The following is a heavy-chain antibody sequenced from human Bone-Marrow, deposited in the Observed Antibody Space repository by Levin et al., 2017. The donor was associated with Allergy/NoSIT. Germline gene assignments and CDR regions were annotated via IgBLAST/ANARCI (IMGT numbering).Heavy chain of an antibody. D-gene: IGHD2-15*01. Sequence: GESLKISCAASGFTFSIYNMNWVRQAPGKGLEWVSYISSSSSTIYYTDSVKGRFTISRDNAKNSLYLQMNSLRDEDTAVYYWARDILYYSFYMDVWGKGTTVTVSS. CDR2: ISSSSSTI. CDR1: GFTFSIYN. CDR3: ARDILYYSFYMDV. J-gene: IGHJ6*03. V-gene: IGHV3-48*02.